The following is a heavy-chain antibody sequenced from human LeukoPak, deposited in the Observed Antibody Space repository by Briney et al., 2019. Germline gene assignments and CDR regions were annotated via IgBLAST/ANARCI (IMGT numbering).Heavy chain of an antibody. J-gene: IGHJ1*01. D-gene: IGHD5-12*01. CDR2: IFYSGSP. Sequence: SETLSLTCTISGGSISSSNYYWGWIRQPPGKGLEWFASIFYSGSPYYNPSLRSRVTISVDRSKNQISMKLGSVAAADTAAYYCAGFQGPYSPRDWGQGTLVTVSP. V-gene: IGHV4-39*01. CDR1: GGSISSSNYY. CDR3: AGFQGPYSPRD.